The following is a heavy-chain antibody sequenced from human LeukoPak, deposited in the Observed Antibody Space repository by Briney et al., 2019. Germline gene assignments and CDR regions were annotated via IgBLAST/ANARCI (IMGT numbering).Heavy chain of an antibody. CDR2: IYSSGST. D-gene: IGHD1-26*01. V-gene: IGHV4-39*01. Sequence: PSETLSLTCAVSGPSVSGSNYYWGWIRQPPGKGLEWIGNIYSSGSTYYNASLQSRVTISIDTSKNQFSLRLNSVTAADTAMYYCAKSGGYGLIDYWGQGTRVTVSS. CDR1: GPSVSGSNYY. CDR3: AKSGGYGLIDY. J-gene: IGHJ4*02.